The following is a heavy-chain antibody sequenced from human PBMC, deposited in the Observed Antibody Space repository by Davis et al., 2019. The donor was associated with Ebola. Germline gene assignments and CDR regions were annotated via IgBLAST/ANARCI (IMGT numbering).Heavy chain of an antibody. CDR2: IYHSGST. CDR3: GREDKWSYWFDP. Sequence: SETLSLTCTVSGGSISSGSYYWGWIRQPPGKGLEWIGSIYHSGSTYYNPSLKSRVTISVDTSKNHFSLKLRSVTAADTAVYYCGREDKWSYWFDPWGQGTLVTVSS. D-gene: IGHD1-26*01. V-gene: IGHV4-39*07. CDR1: GGSISSGSYY. J-gene: IGHJ5*02.